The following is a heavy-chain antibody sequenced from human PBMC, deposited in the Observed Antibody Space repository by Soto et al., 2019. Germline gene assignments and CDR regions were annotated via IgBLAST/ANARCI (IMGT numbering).Heavy chain of an antibody. CDR3: ARERAVAGTYYYYYYGMDV. CDR1: GGSISSGGYY. J-gene: IGHJ6*02. Sequence: PSETLSLTCTVSGGSISSGGYYWSWIRQPPGKGLEWIGEINHSGSTNYNPSLKSRVTISVDTSKNQFSLKLSSVTAADTAVYYCARERAVAGTYYYYYYGMDVWGQGTTVTVSS. V-gene: IGHV4-39*07. D-gene: IGHD6-19*01. CDR2: INHSGST.